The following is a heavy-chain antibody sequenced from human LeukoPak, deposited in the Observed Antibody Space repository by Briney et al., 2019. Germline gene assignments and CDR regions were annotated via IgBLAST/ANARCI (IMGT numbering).Heavy chain of an antibody. V-gene: IGHV3-30-3*01. D-gene: IGHD6-19*01. Sequence: GGSLRLSCAASGFTFSSYAMHWVRQAPGKGLEWVAVISYDGSNKYYAGSVKGRFTISRDNSKNTLYLQMNSLRAEDTAVYYCARDAEGSGWTYYYYYYGMDVWDQGTTDTVSS. CDR1: GFTFSSYA. CDR3: ARDAEGSGWTYYYYYYGMDV. CDR2: ISYDGSNK. J-gene: IGHJ6*02.